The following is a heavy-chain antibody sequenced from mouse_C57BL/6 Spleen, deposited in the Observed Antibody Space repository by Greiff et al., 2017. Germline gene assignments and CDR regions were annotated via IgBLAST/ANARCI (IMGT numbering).Heavy chain of an antibody. CDR1: GYAFSSSW. CDR2: IYPGDGDT. V-gene: IGHV1-82*01. CDR3: ARWVITTVVAGDY. Sequence: VQRVESGPELVKPGASVKISCKASGYAFSSSWMNWVKQRPGKGLEWIGRIYPGDGDTNYNGKFKGKATLTADKSSSTAYMQLSSLTSEDSAVYFCARWVITTVVAGDYWGQGTTLTVSS. J-gene: IGHJ2*01. D-gene: IGHD1-1*01.